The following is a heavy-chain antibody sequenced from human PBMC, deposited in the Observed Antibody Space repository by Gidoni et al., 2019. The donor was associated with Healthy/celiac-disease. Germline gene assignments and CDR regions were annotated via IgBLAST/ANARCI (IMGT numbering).Heavy chain of an antibody. V-gene: IGHV4-34*01. J-gene: IGHJ5*02. Sequence: QVQLQQWGAGLLKPSETLSLTCAVYGGSSSGYYWSWIRQPPGKGLDWIGEINHSGSPNYNPSLKSRFTISVDTSKNQFSLKLSSVTAADTAVYYCARCPVAEWLRRGGLNWFDPWGQGTLVTVSS. CDR3: ARCPVAEWLRRGGLNWFDP. CDR1: GGSSSGYY. D-gene: IGHD5-12*01. CDR2: INHSGSP.